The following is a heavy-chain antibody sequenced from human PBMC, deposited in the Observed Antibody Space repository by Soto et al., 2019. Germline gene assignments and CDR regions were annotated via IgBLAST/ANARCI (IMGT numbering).Heavy chain of an antibody. J-gene: IGHJ4*02. CDR1: GFTFSSYG. Sequence: GGSLRLSCAASGFTFSSYGMHWVRQAPGEGLEWVAVISYDGSNKYYADSVKGRFTISRDNSKNTLYLQMNSLRAEDTAVYYCAKDNPPNVLLWFGELYPDYWGQGTLVTVSS. V-gene: IGHV3-30*18. CDR2: ISYDGSNK. D-gene: IGHD3-10*01. CDR3: AKDNPPNVLLWFGELYPDY.